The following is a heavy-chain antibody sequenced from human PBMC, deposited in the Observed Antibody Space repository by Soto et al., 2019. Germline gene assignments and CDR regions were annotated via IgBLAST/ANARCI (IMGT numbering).Heavy chain of an antibody. CDR1: GGSISSYY. CDR2: IYYSGST. Sequence: SETLSLTCTVSGGSISSYYWSWIRQPPGKGLEWIGYIYYSGSTNYNPSLKSRVAISVDTSKNQFSLKLSSVTAADTAVYYCARDSGYYDSSGRYYYYGMDVWGQGTTVTVSS. CDR3: ARDSGYYDSSGRYYYYGMDV. D-gene: IGHD3-22*01. J-gene: IGHJ6*02. V-gene: IGHV4-59*01.